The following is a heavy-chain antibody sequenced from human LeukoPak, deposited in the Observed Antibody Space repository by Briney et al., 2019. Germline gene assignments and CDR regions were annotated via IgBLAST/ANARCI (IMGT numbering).Heavy chain of an antibody. D-gene: IGHD5-18*01. CDR3: AKVLSAGYSYGPFDY. CDR2: IWYDGSNK. J-gene: IGHJ4*02. V-gene: IGHV3-33*06. Sequence: SGGSLRLSCAASGFTFSSYGMHWVRQAPGKGLEWVAVIWYDGSNKYYADSVKGRFTISRDNSKNTLYLQMNSLRAEDTAVYYCAKVLSAGYSYGPFDYWGQGTLVTVSS. CDR1: GFTFSSYG.